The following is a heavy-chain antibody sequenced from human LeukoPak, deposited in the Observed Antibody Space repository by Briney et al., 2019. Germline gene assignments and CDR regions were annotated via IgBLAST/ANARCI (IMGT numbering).Heavy chain of an antibody. CDR1: GYTFTNQD. D-gene: IGHD2-2*02. Sequence: ASVKVSCRASGYTFTNQDIHWVRQAPGQRLEWMGCISPDNGNTKYSQEFQGRVTFTRDTSATTAYMELNSLRSEDLAVYYCTLYNYWGQGTLVTVSS. CDR3: TLYNY. J-gene: IGHJ4*02. V-gene: IGHV1-3*03. CDR2: ISPDNGNT.